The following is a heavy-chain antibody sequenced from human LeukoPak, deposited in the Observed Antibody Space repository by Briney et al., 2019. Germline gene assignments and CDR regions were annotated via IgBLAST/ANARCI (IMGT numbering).Heavy chain of an antibody. V-gene: IGHV4-39*01. Sequence: PSETLSLTCTVSGGSISSSSYYWGWIRQPPGKGLEWIGSIYYSGSTYYNPSLKSRVTISVGTSKNQFSLKLSSVTAADTAVYYCACSESYMDVWGKGTTVSVSS. D-gene: IGHD3-10*02. CDR3: ACSESYMDV. J-gene: IGHJ6*03. CDR1: GGSISSSSYY. CDR2: IYYSGST.